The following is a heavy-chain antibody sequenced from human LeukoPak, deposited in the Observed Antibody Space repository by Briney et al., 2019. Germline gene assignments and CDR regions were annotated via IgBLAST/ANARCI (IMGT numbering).Heavy chain of an antibody. J-gene: IGHJ4*02. CDR2: INPNSGGT. D-gene: IGHD3-9*01. Sequence: ASVKVSCKASGYTFTGYYMHWVRQAPGQGLEWMGWINPNSGGTSYAQKFQGRVTMTRDTSISTAYMELSRLRSDDTAVYYCARAKVLRYFDWLLGYWGQGTLVTVSS. CDR1: GYTFTGYY. CDR3: ARAKVLRYFDWLLGY. V-gene: IGHV1-2*02.